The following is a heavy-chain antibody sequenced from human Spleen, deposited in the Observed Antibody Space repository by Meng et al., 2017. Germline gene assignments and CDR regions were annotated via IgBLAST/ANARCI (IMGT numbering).Heavy chain of an antibody. J-gene: IGHJ4*02. Sequence: GGSLRLSCAASGFMLSSYAMSWVRQAPGKGLEWVSAISGSGGSTYYADSVKGRFTISRDNSKNTLYLQMNSLRVEDTAVYYCAKVEASDYFDYWGQGTLVTVSS. CDR1: GFMLSSYA. CDR3: AKVEASDYFDY. V-gene: IGHV3-23*01. D-gene: IGHD3-3*01. CDR2: ISGSGGST.